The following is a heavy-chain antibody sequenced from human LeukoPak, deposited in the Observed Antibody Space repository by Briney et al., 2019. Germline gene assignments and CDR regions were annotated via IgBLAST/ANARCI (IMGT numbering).Heavy chain of an antibody. Sequence: GGSLRLSCAASGFTFSKYAMGWVRQAPGKGLKWVSAISGSGYSTYYADSVKGRFTISRDNAKNSLYLQMNSLRAEDTAVYYCAREVGYCSGGSCYSVLDPWGQGTLVTVSS. V-gene: IGHV3-23*01. CDR3: AREVGYCSGGSCYSVLDP. D-gene: IGHD2-15*01. CDR2: ISGSGYST. CDR1: GFTFSKYA. J-gene: IGHJ5*02.